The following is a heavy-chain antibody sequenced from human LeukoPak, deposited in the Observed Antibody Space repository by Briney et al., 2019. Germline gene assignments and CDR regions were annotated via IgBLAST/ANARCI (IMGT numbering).Heavy chain of an antibody. CDR1: GYSISSGYY. CDR2: IYHSGST. V-gene: IGHV4-38-2*02. CDR3: VRDIVVVPAADDY. Sequence: SETLSLTCTVSGYSISSGYYGGWIRQPPGKGLEWIGSIYHSGSTYYNPSLKSRVTISVDTSKIQFSLKLSSVTAADTAVYYCVRDIVVVPAADDYWGQGTLVTVSS. J-gene: IGHJ4*02. D-gene: IGHD2-2*01.